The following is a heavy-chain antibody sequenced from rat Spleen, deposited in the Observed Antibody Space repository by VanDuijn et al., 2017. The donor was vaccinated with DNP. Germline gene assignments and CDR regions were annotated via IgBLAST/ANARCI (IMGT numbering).Heavy chain of an antibody. CDR1: GFSLTSYT. J-gene: IGHJ2*01. CDR3: TRHKFGGDYFDY. Sequence: VQLKESGPGLVQPSQTLSLTCTVSGFSLTSYTVSWVRQAPTKGLEWVASISPSGGSTYYRDSVKGRFTVSRDNAKSSLHLQMDRLRSEDTATYSCTRHKFGGDYFDYWGQGVMVTVSS. CDR2: ISPSGGST. V-gene: IGHV5-46*01. D-gene: IGHD4-3*01.